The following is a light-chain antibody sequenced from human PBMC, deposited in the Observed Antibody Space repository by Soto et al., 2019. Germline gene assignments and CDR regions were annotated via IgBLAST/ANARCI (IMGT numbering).Light chain of an antibody. Sequence: DIQMTQSPSSLSASVGDRVTIACQASHNIHNYLNWYQQKPGKAPNLLIYDASKLESGVPSRFSGSESGTEFTEFTLTINGLQPDDSATYFCQQYDSIPFTFGGGTKVEIK. CDR2: DAS. CDR3: QQYDSIPFT. CDR1: HNIHNY. V-gene: IGKV1-33*01. J-gene: IGKJ4*01.